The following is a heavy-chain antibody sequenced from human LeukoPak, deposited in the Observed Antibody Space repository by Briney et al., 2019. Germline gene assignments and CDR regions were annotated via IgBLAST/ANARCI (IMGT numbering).Heavy chain of an antibody. V-gene: IGHV4-38-2*01. J-gene: IGHJ4*02. CDR3: ASESGGYRNFDF. CDR1: GYSISSGYY. D-gene: IGHD1-26*01. Sequence: SETLSFTCGVSGYSISSGYYWGWVRQPPGKGLEWIGNFYHDGGTHYNPSLKSRVTISGDTSRNQFSLKLSSVTAADTAVYYCASESGGYRNFDFWGQGTLVTVSS. CDR2: FYHDGGT.